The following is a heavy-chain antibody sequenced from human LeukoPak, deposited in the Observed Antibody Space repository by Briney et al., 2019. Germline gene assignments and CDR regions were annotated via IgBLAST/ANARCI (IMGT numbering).Heavy chain of an antibody. CDR2: AKNKADSYTI. CDR3: VKDSSFWTFDY. CDR1: GFTFSDHY. Sequence: GGSLRLSCAASGFTFSDHYMDWVRQAPGKGLEWVGRAKNKADSYTIEYAASVRGRFTISRDDSKNSLYLQMNSLKTENTAVYYCVKDSSFWTFDYWGQGTLVTVSS. J-gene: IGHJ4*02. D-gene: IGHD6-6*01. V-gene: IGHV3-72*01.